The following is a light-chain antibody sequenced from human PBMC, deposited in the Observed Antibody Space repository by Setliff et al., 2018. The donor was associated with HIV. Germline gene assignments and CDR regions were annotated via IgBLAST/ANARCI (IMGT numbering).Light chain of an antibody. V-gene: IGLV2-14*01. CDR2: DVT. J-gene: IGLJ1*01. CDR1: SSDVGLYNF. CDR3: SSFRTSRKLV. Sequence: QSVLTQHASVSGSPGQSITISCTGTSSDVGLYNFVSWYQQHPGKVPKLIIYDVTNRPSGISHRFSGAKSGNTASLTISGLQADDEADYYCSSFRTSRKLVFGTGTKVTVL.